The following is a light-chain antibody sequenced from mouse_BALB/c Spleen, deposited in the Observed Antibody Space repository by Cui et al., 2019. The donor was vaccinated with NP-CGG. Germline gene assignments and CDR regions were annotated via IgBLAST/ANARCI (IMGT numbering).Light chain of an antibody. Sequence: QAVVTQESALTTSPGETVTLTCRSSTGAVTTSNYANWVQEKPDHLFTGLIGGTNNRAPGVPARFSGSLIGDKAALTITGAQTEDEAIYFCALWYSNHWMFGGGTKLIVL. J-gene: IGLJ1*01. CDR3: ALWYSNHWM. V-gene: IGLV1*01. CDR2: GTN. CDR1: TGAVTTSNY.